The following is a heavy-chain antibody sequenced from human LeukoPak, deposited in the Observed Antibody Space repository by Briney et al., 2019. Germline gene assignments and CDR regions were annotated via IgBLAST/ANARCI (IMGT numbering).Heavy chain of an antibody. V-gene: IGHV3-30*18. D-gene: IGHD2-2*01. CDR3: AKSTAPAGYYLDY. Sequence: GGSLRLSCAASVFTFSTYGMHWVRQAPGKGLEWVAIISYDGNDKDYADSVRGRFTISRDNSKNTLYLQMNSLRGEDTAVYYCAKSTAPAGYYLDYWGQGILVTVSS. J-gene: IGHJ4*02. CDR1: VFTFSTYG. CDR2: ISYDGNDK.